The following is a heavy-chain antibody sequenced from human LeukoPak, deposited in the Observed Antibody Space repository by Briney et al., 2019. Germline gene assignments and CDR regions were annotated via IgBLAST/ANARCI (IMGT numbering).Heavy chain of an antibody. V-gene: IGHV4-59*01. CDR2: IYYSGST. Sequence: PSETLSLTCTVSGGSISSYYWSWIRQPPGKGLEWIGYIYYSGSTNYNPSLKSRVTISVDTSKNQFSLKLSSVTAGDTAVYYCARAPVGYCSSTSCHGAFDIWGQGTMVTVSS. CDR1: GGSISSYY. CDR3: ARAPVGYCSSTSCHGAFDI. D-gene: IGHD2-2*01. J-gene: IGHJ3*02.